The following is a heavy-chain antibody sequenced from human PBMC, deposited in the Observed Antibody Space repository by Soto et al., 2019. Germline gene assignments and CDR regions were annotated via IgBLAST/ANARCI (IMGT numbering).Heavy chain of an antibody. Sequence: GRFLRRSCAASGFTFSSYAMHWVGQSPGKGLEWVAVISYDGSNKYYADSVKGRFTISRDNSKNTLYLQMNSLRAEDTAVYYCARADYYDSSGNLDYWGQGTQVTVS. V-gene: IGHV3-30-3*01. CDR2: ISYDGSNK. CDR1: GFTFSSYA. D-gene: IGHD3-22*01. CDR3: ARADYYDSSGNLDY. J-gene: IGHJ4*02.